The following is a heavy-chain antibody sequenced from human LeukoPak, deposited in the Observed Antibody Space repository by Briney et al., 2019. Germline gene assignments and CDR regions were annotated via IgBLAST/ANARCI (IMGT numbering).Heavy chain of an antibody. CDR3: ARVQDYSNYGWFDP. V-gene: IGHV7-4-1*02. CDR1: GYTFTNYA. J-gene: IGHJ5*02. D-gene: IGHD4-11*01. Sequence: ASVKVSCKASGYTFTNYAMNWVRQAPGQGLEWMGWINTNTGNPTYAQGFTGRFVFSLDTSVSTAYLQISSLKAEDTAVYYCARVQDYSNYGWFDPWGQGTLVTVSS. CDR2: INTNTGNP.